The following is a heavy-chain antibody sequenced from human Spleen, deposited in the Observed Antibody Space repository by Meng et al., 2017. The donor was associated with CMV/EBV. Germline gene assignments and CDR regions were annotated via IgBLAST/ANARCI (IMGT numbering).Heavy chain of an antibody. CDR2: MNPNSGNT. CDR1: GYTFTSYD. J-gene: IGHJ6*02. Sequence: ASVKVSCKASGYTFTSYDINWVRQATGQGLEWMGWMNPNSGNTGYAQKFQGRVTITTDESTSTAYMELSSLRSEDTAVYYCASGYDFWSGYTPRNGMDVWGQGTTVTVSS. CDR3: ASGYDFWSGYTPRNGMDV. D-gene: IGHD3-3*01. V-gene: IGHV1-8*03.